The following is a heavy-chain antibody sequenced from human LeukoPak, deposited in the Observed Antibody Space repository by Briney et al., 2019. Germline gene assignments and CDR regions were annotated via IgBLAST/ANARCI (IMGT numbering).Heavy chain of an antibody. D-gene: IGHD3-3*01. CDR3: AKEGYDFWSGYYMHWGYYWFDP. Sequence: PGGSLRLSCAASGFTFSSYAMSWVRQAPGEGVEWVSAISGSGGSTYYADSVKGRFTISRDNSKNTLYLQMNSLRAEDTAVYYCAKEGYDFWSGYYMHWGYYWFDPWGQGTLVTVSS. J-gene: IGHJ5*02. CDR2: ISGSGGST. V-gene: IGHV3-23*01. CDR1: GFTFSSYA.